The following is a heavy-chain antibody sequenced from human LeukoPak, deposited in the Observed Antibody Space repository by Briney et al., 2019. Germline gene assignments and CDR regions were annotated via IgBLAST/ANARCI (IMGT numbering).Heavy chain of an antibody. J-gene: IGHJ4*02. CDR3: AKDDTYDSSGYYDY. D-gene: IGHD3-22*01. V-gene: IGHV3-23*01. Sequence: PGGSLRLSCAASGFTFNSYAMTWVRQAPGKGLEWVLAISGGGVNTYYADSVKGRFTISRDNSKNMLYLQMNSLRAEDTAVYYCAKDDTYDSSGYYDYWGQGTLVTVSS. CDR2: ISGGGVNT. CDR1: GFTFNSYA.